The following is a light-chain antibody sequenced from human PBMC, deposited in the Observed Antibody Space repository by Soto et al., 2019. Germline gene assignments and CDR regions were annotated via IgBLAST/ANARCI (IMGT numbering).Light chain of an antibody. V-gene: IGKV1-39*01. Sequence: DIQMTQSPSSLSASVGDRVTITCRASQSISNYLNWYQQKSRKAPNLLIYAASGLQSGVPSRFSGSGSGTDFTLTISNLQPEDFATYYFQQTYSTPLTFGGGTKVEIK. CDR3: QQTYSTPLT. CDR1: QSISNY. J-gene: IGKJ4*01. CDR2: AAS.